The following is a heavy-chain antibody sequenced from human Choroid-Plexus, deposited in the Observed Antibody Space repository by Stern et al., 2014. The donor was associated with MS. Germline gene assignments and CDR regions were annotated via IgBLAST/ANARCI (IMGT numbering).Heavy chain of an antibody. CDR3: AKDRQYLTYFFDH. CDR2: VSRSGSYN. CDR1: GFTFGSCA. Sequence: VQLXXXGGGVVQPGRPLRLSCVASGFTFGSCAMHWVRQAPGKGLEWVGSVSRSGSYNYYADSVKGPFTISRDNSQNTLYMQKSSLSPEDTAVYYCAKDRQYLTYFFDHWGQGSLVTVSS. D-gene: IGHD2/OR15-2a*01. J-gene: IGHJ5*02. V-gene: IGHV3-30*18.